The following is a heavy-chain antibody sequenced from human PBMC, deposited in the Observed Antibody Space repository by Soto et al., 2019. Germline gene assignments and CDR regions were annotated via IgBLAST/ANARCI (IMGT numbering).Heavy chain of an antibody. CDR3: ARSSVYHDILTGLMDV. J-gene: IGHJ6*02. CDR1: GFTFDDYG. D-gene: IGHD3-9*01. Sequence: GGSLRLSCAASGFTFDDYGMSWVRQAPGKGLEWVSGINWNGGSTGYADSVKGRFTISRDNAKNSLYLQMNSLRAEDTALYYCARSSVYHDILTGLMDVWGQGTTVTVSS. V-gene: IGHV3-20*04. CDR2: INWNGGST.